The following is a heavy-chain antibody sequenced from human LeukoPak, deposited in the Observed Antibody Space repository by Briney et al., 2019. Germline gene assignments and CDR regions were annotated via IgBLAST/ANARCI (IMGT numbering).Heavy chain of an antibody. CDR3: TGWPGR. D-gene: IGHD5-24*01. V-gene: IGHV4-34*07. CDR1: GGSFSGYY. Sequence: PSETLSLTCAVYGGSFSGYYWSWIRQPPGKGLEWIGEIHHSGSTNYNPSLKSRVTISVDKSKNQFSLKLNSVTAADTAVYYCTGWPGRWGQGTLVTVSS. CDR2: IHHSGST. J-gene: IGHJ4*02.